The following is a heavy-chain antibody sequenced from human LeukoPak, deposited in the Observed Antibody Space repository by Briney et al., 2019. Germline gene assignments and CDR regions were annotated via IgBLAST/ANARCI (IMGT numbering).Heavy chain of an antibody. CDR3: ARDYYYYDSSGYYEGYYYYYMDV. CDR1: GGSFSGYY. J-gene: IGHJ6*03. Sequence: PSDTLSLTCAVYGGSFSGYYWSWIRQPPGKGLEWIGEINHSGSTNYNPSLKSRVTISVDTSKNQFSLKLSSVTAADTAVYYCARDYYYYDSSGYYEGYYYYYMDVWGKGTTVTISS. V-gene: IGHV4-34*01. D-gene: IGHD3-22*01. CDR2: INHSGST.